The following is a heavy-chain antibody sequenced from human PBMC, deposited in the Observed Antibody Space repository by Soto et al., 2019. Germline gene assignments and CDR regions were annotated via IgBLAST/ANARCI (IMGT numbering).Heavy chain of an antibody. CDR3: AKPSVAAIRRPLDS. Sequence: EVQLLGSGGGLVQPGGSLRLSCAASGFTFSSYTMTWVRQAPGKGLEWVSCISGSDGTTYYADSVKGRFTISRDNSKNTLFLQMNSLRAEDTAAYYCAKPSVAAIRRPLDSWGQGTLVTVSS. J-gene: IGHJ4*02. D-gene: IGHD6-19*01. V-gene: IGHV3-23*01. CDR1: GFTFSSYT. CDR2: ISGSDGTT.